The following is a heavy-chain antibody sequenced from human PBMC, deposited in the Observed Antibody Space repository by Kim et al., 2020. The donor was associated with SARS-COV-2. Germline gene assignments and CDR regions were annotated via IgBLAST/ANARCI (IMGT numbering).Heavy chain of an antibody. J-gene: IGHJ6*01. CDR2: IKHGGSET. D-gene: IGHD2-21*02. Sequence: GGSLRLSCAASGFTLGSYAMTWVRQAPGKGLEWVSGIKHGGSETYYVDSVKGRFTISRDNAKDMLFLQMNSLRVEDTAVYYCAGGAGTCGGDCYFDLDV. CDR1: GFTLGSYA. CDR3: AGGAGTCGGDCYFDLDV. V-gene: IGHV3-23*03.